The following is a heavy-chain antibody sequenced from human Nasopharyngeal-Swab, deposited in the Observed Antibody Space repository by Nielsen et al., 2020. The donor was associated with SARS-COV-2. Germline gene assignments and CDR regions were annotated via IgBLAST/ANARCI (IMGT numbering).Heavy chain of an antibody. CDR1: GGSISIGGYY. J-gene: IGHJ4*02. D-gene: IGHD6-19*01. CDR2: IYYSGST. CDR3: ARVGRQWLVQVDY. Sequence: SLSLTGTVFGGSISIGGYYWSWPRPHPGKGLEWIGYIYYSGSTYYNPSLKSRVTISVYTSKNQFSLKLSSVTAADTAVYYCARVGRQWLVQVDYWGQGTLVTVSS. V-gene: IGHV4-31*03.